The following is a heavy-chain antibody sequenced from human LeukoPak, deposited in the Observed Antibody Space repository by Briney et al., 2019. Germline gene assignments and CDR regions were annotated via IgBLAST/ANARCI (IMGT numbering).Heavy chain of an antibody. CDR1: GFTFSPYN. Sequence: PGGSLRLSCAASGFTFSPYNMNWVRQAPGKGLEWVSAISSSSSYIYYADSVKGRFTISRDNAKNSLYLQMNSLRAEDTAVYYCARGGGYCDGDCYGIDYWGQGTLVTVSS. CDR2: ISSSSSYI. J-gene: IGHJ4*02. D-gene: IGHD2-21*01. CDR3: ARGGGYCDGDCYGIDY. V-gene: IGHV3-21*01.